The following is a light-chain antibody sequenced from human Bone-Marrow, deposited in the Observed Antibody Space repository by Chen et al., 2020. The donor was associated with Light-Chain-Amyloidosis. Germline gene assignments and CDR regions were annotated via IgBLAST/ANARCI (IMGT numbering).Light chain of an antibody. CDR1: SVSIATNY. V-gene: IGLV6-57*01. CDR3: QSYQGSSQGV. J-gene: IGLJ3*02. CDR2: EDD. Sequence: NFMLTQPHSVSESPGQPVIISCTRCSVSIATNYVQWYQQRSGSSPTTVIYEDDQRPSGVPDRFSGSIDRSSNSASLTISGLKTEDEADYYCQSYQGSSQGVFGGGTKLTVL.